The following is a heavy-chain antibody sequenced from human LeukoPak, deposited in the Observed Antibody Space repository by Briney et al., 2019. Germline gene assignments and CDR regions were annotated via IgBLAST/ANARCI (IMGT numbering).Heavy chain of an antibody. J-gene: IGHJ4*02. CDR3: ATHAEDIIVVVAATPFDY. Sequence: PAETLSLTCTVSGVSISSSSIYWGRIRQPPGMGLEWLGSSYYSGSTYTNPSPKSRDTISVDTSKNPLSLKLSSVTAADTAVYYCATHAEDIIVVVAATPFDYWGQGTLVTVSS. V-gene: IGHV4-39*01. CDR1: GVSISSSSIY. CDR2: SYYSGST. D-gene: IGHD2-15*01.